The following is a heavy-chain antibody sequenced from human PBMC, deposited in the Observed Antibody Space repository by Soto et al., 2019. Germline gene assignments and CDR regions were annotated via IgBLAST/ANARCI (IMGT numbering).Heavy chain of an antibody. D-gene: IGHD6-13*01. CDR3: ARGYRQSGYSSSWVFDY. Sequence: QVQLRESGPGLVKPSQTLSLTCTVSGGSINSGGYYWNWIRQHPGKGLEWIGYMYYSGSTYYNPSLRIRVIISADTSENHFSLKEGSVTAADTAVYFCARGYRQSGYSSSWVFDYWGQGTLVNVSS. CDR2: MYYSGST. V-gene: IGHV4-31*03. J-gene: IGHJ4*02. CDR1: GGSINSGGYY.